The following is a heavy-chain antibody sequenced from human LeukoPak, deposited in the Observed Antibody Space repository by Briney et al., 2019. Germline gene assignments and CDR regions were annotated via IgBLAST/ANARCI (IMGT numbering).Heavy chain of an antibody. D-gene: IGHD2-2*01. CDR2: ISASGTT. Sequence: GGSLRLSCAASGFTFSTYNMNWVRQAPGKGLEWVSLISASGTTYNADSVKGRFTISTDSSKNTLYLQMNSLRAEDTARYYCARYCGSTSCSSFSSYFGMDVWGLGTTVTVSS. CDR1: GFTFSTYN. J-gene: IGHJ6*02. CDR3: ARYCGSTSCSSFSSYFGMDV. V-gene: IGHV3-23*01.